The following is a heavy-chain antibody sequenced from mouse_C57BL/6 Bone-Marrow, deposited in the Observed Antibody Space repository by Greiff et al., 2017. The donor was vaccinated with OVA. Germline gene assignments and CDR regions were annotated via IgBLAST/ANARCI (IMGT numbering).Heavy chain of an antibody. CDR2: IYPSDSET. D-gene: IGHD1-1*01. V-gene: IGHV1-61*01. CDR3: AREDYYYGSSYVGYAMDY. Sequence: QVQLQQPGAELVRPGSSVKLSCKASGYTFTSYWMDWVKQRPGQGLEWIGNIYPSDSETHYNQKFKDKATLTVDKSSSTAYMQLRSLTSEDSAVYDCAREDYYYGSSYVGYAMDYWGQGTSVTVSS. J-gene: IGHJ4*01. CDR1: GYTFTSYW.